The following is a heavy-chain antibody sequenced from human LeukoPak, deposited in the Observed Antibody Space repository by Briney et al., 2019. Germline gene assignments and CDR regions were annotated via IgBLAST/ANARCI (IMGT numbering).Heavy chain of an antibody. J-gene: IGHJ4*02. D-gene: IGHD3-10*01. Sequence: PGGSLRLSCAASGLTFSSYEMNWVRQAPGKGLEWVSYISSSGSTIYYADSVKGRFTISRDNAKNSLYLQMNSLRAEDTALYYCAKNVDGSGSFIDYWGQGTLVTVSS. CDR2: ISSSGSTI. CDR3: AKNVDGSGSFIDY. CDR1: GLTFSSYE. V-gene: IGHV3-48*03.